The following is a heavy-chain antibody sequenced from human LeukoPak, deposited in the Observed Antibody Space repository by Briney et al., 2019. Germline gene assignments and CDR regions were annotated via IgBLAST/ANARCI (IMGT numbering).Heavy chain of an antibody. CDR2: IYYSGST. CDR3: ARDRGRDRGHVKYYYYYYGMDV. Sequence: SETLSLTCTVSGGSISSYYWSWIRQPPGKGLEWIGYIYYSGSTNYNPSLKSRVTISVDTSKNQFSLKLSSVTAADTAVYYCARDRGRDRGHVKYYYYYYGMDVWGQGTTVTVSS. J-gene: IGHJ6*02. V-gene: IGHV4-59*12. D-gene: IGHD3-10*01. CDR1: GGSISSYY.